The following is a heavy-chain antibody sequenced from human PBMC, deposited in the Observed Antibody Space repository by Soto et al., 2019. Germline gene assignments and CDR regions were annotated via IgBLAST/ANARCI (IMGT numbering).Heavy chain of an antibody. CDR2: IKQDGSEK. Sequence: GSLSLFIAAPGFTVSSYCTSWVRQAPGKGLEWVANIKQDGSEKYYVDSVKGRFTISRDNAKNSLYLQMNSLRAEDTAVYYCAREKEVSKVHYYYGMDVWGQGTTVTVSS. D-gene: IGHD2-8*01. J-gene: IGHJ6*02. V-gene: IGHV3-7*01. CDR1: GFTVSSYC. CDR3: AREKEVSKVHYYYGMDV.